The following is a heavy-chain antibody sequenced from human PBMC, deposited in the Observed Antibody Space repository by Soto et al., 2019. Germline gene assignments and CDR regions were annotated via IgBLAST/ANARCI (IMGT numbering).Heavy chain of an antibody. V-gene: IGHV3-11*01. CDR2: ISSRGDTI. D-gene: IGHD2-15*01. CDR1: GFSFSDHY. CDR3: VRSGSDCSSGKCYYTLDY. J-gene: IGHJ4*01. Sequence: PGGSLRLSCAVSGFSFSDHYMSWIRQTPGKGLDWVSYISSRGDTIYYADSVKGRFTISRDNAKNSLYLQMNSLRAEDTAVYYCVRSGSDCSSGKCYYTLDYWGHGILVTVSS.